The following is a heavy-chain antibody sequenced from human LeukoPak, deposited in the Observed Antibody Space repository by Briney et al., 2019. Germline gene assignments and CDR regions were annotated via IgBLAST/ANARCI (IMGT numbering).Heavy chain of an antibody. D-gene: IGHD1-26*01. CDR1: GFTFSSYG. J-gene: IGHJ4*02. Sequence: GGTLRLSCAASGFTFSSYGMHWVRHAPAKGLEWVAVISYDGSNKYYADSVKGRFTISRDNAKKSLYLQMNSLRAEDTAVYYCGRAVGGNVFDYWGQGTQVTVAS. CDR2: ISYDGSNK. V-gene: IGHV3-30*03. CDR3: GRAVGGNVFDY.